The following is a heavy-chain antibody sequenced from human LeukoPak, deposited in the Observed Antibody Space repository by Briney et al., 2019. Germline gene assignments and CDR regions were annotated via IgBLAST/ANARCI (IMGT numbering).Heavy chain of an antibody. CDR2: ISSSSSTI. CDR1: GFTFSSYS. Sequence: PGGSLRLSCAASGFTFSSYSMNWVRQAPGKGLEWVSYISSSSSTIYYADSVKGRFTISRDNAKNSLYLQMNSLRAEDTAVYYCVRAATYYGSGSYFFDPWGQGTLVTVSS. J-gene: IGHJ5*02. V-gene: IGHV3-48*01. D-gene: IGHD3-10*01. CDR3: VRAATYYGSGSYFFDP.